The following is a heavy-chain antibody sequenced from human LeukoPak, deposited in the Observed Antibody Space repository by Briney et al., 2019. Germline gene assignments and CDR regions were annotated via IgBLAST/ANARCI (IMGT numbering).Heavy chain of an antibody. Sequence: PGGSLRLSCATSGITFNDAWMSWVRQAPGKGLEWVGRIKSKTDGGTVEYAAFVKGRFTISRDDSKNMVFLQMSGLKTEDTAVYYCATVKVGATTEYYFDYWGQGTLVTVSS. CDR1: GITFNDAW. CDR2: IKSKTDGGTV. CDR3: ATVKVGATTEYYFDY. D-gene: IGHD1-26*01. J-gene: IGHJ4*02. V-gene: IGHV3-15*01.